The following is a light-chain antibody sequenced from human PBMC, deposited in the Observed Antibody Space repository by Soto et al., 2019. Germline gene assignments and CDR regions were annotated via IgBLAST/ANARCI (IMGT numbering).Light chain of an antibody. CDR1: SSDVGAYNY. CDR3: SSFASRNTGV. CDR2: EVT. Sequence: QSALTQPPSASGSPGQSVTISCTGTSSDVGAYNYVSWYQQHASKAPKLVIYEVTKRPSGVPDRFSGSKSANTASLTVSGLQAEDEADYYCSSFASRNTGVFGGGTKLTVL. J-gene: IGLJ3*02. V-gene: IGLV2-8*01.